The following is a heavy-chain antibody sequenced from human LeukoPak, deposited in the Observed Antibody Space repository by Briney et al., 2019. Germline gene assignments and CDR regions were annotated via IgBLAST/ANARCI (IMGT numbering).Heavy chain of an antibody. CDR1: GGSVSSSGYY. CDR3: ARSIAVALFDY. Sequence: SETLSLTCTVSGGSVSSSGYYWGWIRQPPGKGLEWIGNIYHSGSTNYNPSLKSRVTISVDTSKNQFSLKLSSVTAADTAVYYCARSIAVALFDYWGQGTLVTVSS. D-gene: IGHD6-19*01. J-gene: IGHJ4*02. V-gene: IGHV4-39*07. CDR2: IYHSGST.